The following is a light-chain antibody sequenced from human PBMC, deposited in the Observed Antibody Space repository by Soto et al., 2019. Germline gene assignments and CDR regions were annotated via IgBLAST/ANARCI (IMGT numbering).Light chain of an antibody. CDR2: EVT. CDR1: SSDVGAYDY. Sequence: QSALTQPVSVSASPGQSIAISCSGTSSDVGAYDYVSWYQHHPGKAPKLIIYEVTYRPSGVSNRFSASKSGNTASLTISGLQAEDEADYYCSSYTRSSTYVFGTGTQLTVL. J-gene: IGLJ1*01. CDR3: SSYTRSSTYV. V-gene: IGLV2-14*01.